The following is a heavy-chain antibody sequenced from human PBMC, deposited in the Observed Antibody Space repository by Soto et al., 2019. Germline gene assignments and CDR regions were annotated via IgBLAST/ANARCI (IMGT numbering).Heavy chain of an antibody. J-gene: IGHJ4*02. V-gene: IGHV1-2*02. CDR2: INPNTGGT. Sequence: QVQVVQSGAEVKKPGASVKVSCKASGYTFTGFFLHCVRQAPGQGLEWLGWINPNTGGTNYAQDFQGRITMTRDTSISTAYLELTSLRSDDTAVYYCAREGIEARIPSDWGQGTLVTVSS. D-gene: IGHD6-6*01. CDR3: AREGIEARIPSD. CDR1: GYTFTGFF.